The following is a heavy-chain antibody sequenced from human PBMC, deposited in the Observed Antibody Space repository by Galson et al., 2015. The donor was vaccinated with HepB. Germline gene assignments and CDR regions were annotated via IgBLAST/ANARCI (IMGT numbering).Heavy chain of an antibody. D-gene: IGHD2-2*01. Sequence: SVKVSCKASGYTFTGYYMHWVRQAPGQGLEWMGRINPNSGGTNYAQKFQGRVTMTRDTSISTAYMELSRPRSDDTAVYYCAREGGTSSRSVRGYMDVWGKGTTVTVSS. CDR2: INPNSGGT. CDR1: GYTFTGYY. J-gene: IGHJ6*03. V-gene: IGHV1-2*06. CDR3: AREGGTSSRSVRGYMDV.